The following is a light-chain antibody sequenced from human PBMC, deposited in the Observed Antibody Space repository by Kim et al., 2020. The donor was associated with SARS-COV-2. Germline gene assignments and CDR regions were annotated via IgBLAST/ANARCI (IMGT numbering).Light chain of an antibody. CDR2: GKN. J-gene: IGLJ2*01. V-gene: IGLV3-19*01. CDR1: SLRSYY. Sequence: ELTQDPAVSVALGQTVRITCRGDSLRSYYATWYQQKPGQAPVLVVYGKNNRPSGIPDRFSGSSSGNTASLTITGAQAEDEADYYCKSRGTSGNVVFGGGTKLTVL. CDR3: KSRGTSGNVV.